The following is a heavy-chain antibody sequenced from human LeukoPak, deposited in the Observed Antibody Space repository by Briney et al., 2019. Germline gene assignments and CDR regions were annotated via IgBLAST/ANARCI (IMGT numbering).Heavy chain of an antibody. CDR2: INPSGGST. V-gene: IGHV1-46*01. J-gene: IGHJ5*02. Sequence: ASVKVSCKASGYTFTTYYIHWVRQAPGQGLEWMGIINPSGGSTRYAQKFQGRVTMTRDTSTSTVYMEVSSLRSEDTAVYYCARARGDIVVVPAAIWFDPWGQGTLVTVSS. D-gene: IGHD2-2*01. CDR1: GYTFTTYY. CDR3: ARARGDIVVVPAAIWFDP.